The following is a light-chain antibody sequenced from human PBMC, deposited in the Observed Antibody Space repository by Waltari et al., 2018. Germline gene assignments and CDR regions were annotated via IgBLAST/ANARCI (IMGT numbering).Light chain of an antibody. CDR1: QSVLNPSNKKNY. V-gene: IGKV4-1*01. CDR3: QQYSSTVMYT. Sequence: DIVMTQSPDSLTVSLGQRATITCNSSQSVLNPSNKKNYLAWCQQRPGQPPTMIMSWASTRESGVPDRCSGSGSATDFTLTIVSLQAEDVAVNFCQQYSSTVMYTFGQGTKLEI. CDR2: WAS. J-gene: IGKJ2*01.